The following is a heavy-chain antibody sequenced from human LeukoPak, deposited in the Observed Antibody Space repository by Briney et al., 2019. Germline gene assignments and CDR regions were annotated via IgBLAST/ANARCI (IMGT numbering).Heavy chain of an antibody. D-gene: IGHD3-10*01. J-gene: IGHJ3*02. V-gene: IGHV3-30*02. CDR1: GFTFSSYG. CDR3: AKDPMVRGARAFDI. CDR2: IRYDGSNK. Sequence: GGSLRLSCAASGFTFSSYGMHWVRQAPGKGLEWVAFIRYDGSNKYYADSVKGRFTISRDNSKNTLYLQMNSLRAEDTAVYYCAKDPMVRGARAFDIWGQGTMVTVSS.